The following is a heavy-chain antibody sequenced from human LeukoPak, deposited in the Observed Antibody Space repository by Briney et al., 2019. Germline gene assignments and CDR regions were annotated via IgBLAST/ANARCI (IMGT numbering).Heavy chain of an antibody. V-gene: IGHV1-2*02. CDR2: INPNSDGT. D-gene: IGHD3-10*01. CDR3: ARAQMTFYYGSGSYYFDY. Sequence: ASVTVSCKASGYTFAGYYIHWVRQAPGQGLEWMGWINPNSDGTNFAQKFQGRVTMTRDTSIRTAYMELSRLRSDDTAVYYCARAQMTFYYGSGSYYFDYWGQGTLVTVSS. J-gene: IGHJ4*02. CDR1: GYTFAGYY.